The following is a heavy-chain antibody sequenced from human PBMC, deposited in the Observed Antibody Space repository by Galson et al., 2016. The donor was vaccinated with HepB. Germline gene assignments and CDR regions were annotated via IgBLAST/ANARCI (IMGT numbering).Heavy chain of an antibody. D-gene: IGHD1-26*01. CDR2: INPSGGNT. J-gene: IGHJ4*02. Sequence: SVKVSCKASGYTFTSYYMDWVRQAPGQGLEWMGVINPSGGNTRCAQRFQDRVTLTSDTSTSTVYMELSSLRSEDTAVYYCTRAPIVHSNYFDYWGQGTLITVSS. CDR1: GYTFTSYY. V-gene: IGHV1-46*01. CDR3: TRAPIVHSNYFDY.